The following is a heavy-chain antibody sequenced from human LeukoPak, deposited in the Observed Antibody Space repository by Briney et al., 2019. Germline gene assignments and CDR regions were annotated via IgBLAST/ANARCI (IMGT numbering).Heavy chain of an antibody. D-gene: IGHD2-8*01. Sequence: GGSLRLSCAASGFTFSDYYMSWIRQAPGKGLEWVSYISSSGSTIYYADSVKGRFTISRDNAKNSLYLQMNSLRDEDTAVYYCARANIVLMVYAVDYWGQGTLVTVSS. J-gene: IGHJ4*02. CDR2: ISSSGSTI. V-gene: IGHV3-11*04. CDR3: ARANIVLMVYAVDY. CDR1: GFTFSDYY.